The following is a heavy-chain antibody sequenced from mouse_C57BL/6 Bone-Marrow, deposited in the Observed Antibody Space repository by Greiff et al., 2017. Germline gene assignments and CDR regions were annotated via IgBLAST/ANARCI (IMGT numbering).Heavy chain of an antibody. D-gene: IGHD1-1*01. V-gene: IGHV1-52*01. Sequence: HVQLQQPGAELVRPGSSVKLSCKASGYTFTSYWMHWVKQRPIQGLEWIGNIDPSDSEPHYNQKFKDKATLTVDKSSSTAYMQLSSLTSEDSAVYYCARLGKVVAIYFDYWGQGTTLTVSS. CDR3: ARLGKVVAIYFDY. J-gene: IGHJ2*01. CDR1: GYTFTSYW. CDR2: IDPSDSEP.